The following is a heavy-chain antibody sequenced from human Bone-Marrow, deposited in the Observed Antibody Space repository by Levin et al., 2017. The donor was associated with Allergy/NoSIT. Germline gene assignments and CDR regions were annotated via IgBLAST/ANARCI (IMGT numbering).Heavy chain of an antibody. Sequence: PSETLSLTCTVSGESISSGGYYWAWIRQLPGKGLEWIGYIYYTGSTYYNPSLKSRTHISVDTSKNEFALKMNLLTDADTAVYYCARSVGNGYLSNFDYWGQGTLVTVSS. D-gene: IGHD3-22*01. CDR1: GESISSGGYY. J-gene: IGHJ4*02. CDR2: IYYTGST. CDR3: ARSVGNGYLSNFDY. V-gene: IGHV4-31*03.